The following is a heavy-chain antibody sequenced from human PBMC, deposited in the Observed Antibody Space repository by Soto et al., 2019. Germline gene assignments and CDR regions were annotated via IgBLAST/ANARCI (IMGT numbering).Heavy chain of an antibody. CDR2: IYPGDSDT. CDR1: GYSFTKYW. Sequence: GESLKISCKGSGYSFTKYWIGWVRQMPGKGLEWMGIIYPGDSDTRYSPSFQGQVTISADNSISTAYLQWSSLKASDTAMYYCARVMVRGVSGYYYYGMDVWGQGTTVTVSS. V-gene: IGHV5-51*01. J-gene: IGHJ6*02. CDR3: ARVMVRGVSGYYYYGMDV. D-gene: IGHD3-10*01.